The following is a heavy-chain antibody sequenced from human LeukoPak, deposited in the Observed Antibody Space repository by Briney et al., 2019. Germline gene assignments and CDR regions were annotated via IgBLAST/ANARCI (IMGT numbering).Heavy chain of an antibody. CDR2: IYHSGST. D-gene: IGHD6-13*01. Sequence: PSETLSLTCAVSGGSISRGNWWSWVRQPPGKGPEWIGEIYHSGSTNYNPSLKSRVTISVDTSKNQFSLKLSSVTAADTAVYYCVKKAAASAADYWGQGTLVTVSS. CDR1: GGSISRGNW. V-gene: IGHV4-4*02. J-gene: IGHJ4*02. CDR3: VKKAAASAADY.